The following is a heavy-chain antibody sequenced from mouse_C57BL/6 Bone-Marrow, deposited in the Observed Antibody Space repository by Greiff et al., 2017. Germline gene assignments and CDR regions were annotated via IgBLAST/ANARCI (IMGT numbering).Heavy chain of an antibody. CDR2: ISAGGSYT. D-gene: IGHD1-1*01. CDR3: ASPLLRRAAWFAY. CDR1: GFTFSSYA. V-gene: IGHV5-4*01. Sequence: EVHLVESGGGLVKPGGSLKLSCAASGFTFSSYAMSWVRQTPEKRLEWVATISAGGSYTYYPDNVKGRFTISRDNAKNNLYLQLSHLKSEDTAMYYCASPLLRRAAWFAYWGQGTLVTVSA. J-gene: IGHJ3*01.